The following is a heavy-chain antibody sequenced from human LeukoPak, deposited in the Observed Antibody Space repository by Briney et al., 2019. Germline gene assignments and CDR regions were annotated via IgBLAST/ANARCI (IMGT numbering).Heavy chain of an antibody. J-gene: IGHJ5*02. V-gene: IGHV3-21*01. CDR2: ISTSSTYT. CDR1: GFTLSGYT. D-gene: IGHD2-21*02. Sequence: GGSLRLSCAASGFTLSGYTMNWVRQAPGKGLQWVSSISTSSTYTYYTDSVKGRFTISRDNAENSLYLQMNSLRPEDTAVYYCAREESYCSGDCSPAWGQGTLVTVSS. CDR3: AREESYCSGDCSPA.